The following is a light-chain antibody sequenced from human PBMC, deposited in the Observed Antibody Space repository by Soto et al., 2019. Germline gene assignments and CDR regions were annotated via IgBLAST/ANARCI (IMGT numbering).Light chain of an antibody. CDR1: QSIASTY. CDR3: QQRSNWPLT. CDR2: GAS. J-gene: IGKJ4*01. V-gene: IGKV3D-20*02. Sequence: EIVLTQSPGTLSLSPGERVTLSCRASQSIASTYLTWYQQKPGQAPRLLIYGASRRATGIPDRFSGSGSGTDFSLTISRLEPEDFAVYYCQQRSNWPLTFGGGTKVEIK.